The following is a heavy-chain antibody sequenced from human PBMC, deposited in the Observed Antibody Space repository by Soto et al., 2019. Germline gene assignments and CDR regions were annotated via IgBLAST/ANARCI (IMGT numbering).Heavy chain of an antibody. V-gene: IGHV1-69*13. J-gene: IGHJ5*02. Sequence: SVKVSCKASGYTFTGYYMHWVRQAPGQGLEWMGGIIPIFGTANYAQKFQGRVTITADESTSTAYMELSSLRSEDTAVYYCARDRSSTDPWFDPWGQGTLVTVSS. CDR3: ARDRSSTDPWFDP. CDR1: GYTFTGYY. CDR2: IIPIFGTA. D-gene: IGHD2-2*01.